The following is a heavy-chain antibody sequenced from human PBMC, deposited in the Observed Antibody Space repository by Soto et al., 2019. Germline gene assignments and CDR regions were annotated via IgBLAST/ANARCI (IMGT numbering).Heavy chain of an antibody. CDR3: EKDGGNRGILDTIYYYYGMDV. CDR2: ISSSSSTI. Sequence: GWSLRLSCAASGFTFSSYSMNWVRQAPGKGLEWVSYISSSSSTIYYADSVKGRFTISRDNAKNSLYLQMNSLRDEDTAVYYCEKDGGNRGILDTIYYYYGMDVWGQGNTVTVPS. CDR1: GFTFSSYS. V-gene: IGHV3-48*02. D-gene: IGHD5-12*01. J-gene: IGHJ6*02.